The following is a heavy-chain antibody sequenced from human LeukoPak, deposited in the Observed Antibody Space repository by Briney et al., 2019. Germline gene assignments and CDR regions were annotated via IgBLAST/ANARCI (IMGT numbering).Heavy chain of an antibody. D-gene: IGHD3-22*01. J-gene: IGHJ3*02. CDR1: GYTFTGYY. V-gene: IGHV1-2*02. CDR3: ATQSSAYPHDAFDI. Sequence: ASVKVSCKASGYTFTGYYMHWVRQAPGQGLEWMGWINPNSGGTNYAQKFQGRVTMTRDTSISTAYMELSRLRSDDTAVYYCATQSSAYPHDAFDIWGQGTMATVSS. CDR2: INPNSGGT.